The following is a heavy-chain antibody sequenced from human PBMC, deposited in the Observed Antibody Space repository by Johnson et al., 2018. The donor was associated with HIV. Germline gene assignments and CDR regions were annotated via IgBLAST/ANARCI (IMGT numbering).Heavy chain of an antibody. D-gene: IGHD1-26*01. CDR1: GFTVSSNY. J-gene: IGHJ3*02. V-gene: IGHV3-66*01. Sequence: VQLVESGGGLVQPGGSLRLSCAASGFTVSSNYMSWVRQAPGKGLEWVSVIYSGGSTYYAASVKGRFTISRDNSKNTLYLQMNSLRAEDTAVYYCAKTHSGSYYDAFDIWGQGTMVTVSS. CDR3: AKTHSGSYYDAFDI. CDR2: IYSGGST.